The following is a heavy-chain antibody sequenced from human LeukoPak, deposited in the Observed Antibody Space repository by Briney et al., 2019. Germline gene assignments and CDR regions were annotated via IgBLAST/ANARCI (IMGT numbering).Heavy chain of an antibody. CDR2: ISGSGGST. D-gene: IGHD6-19*01. CDR3: AKAPSSGWSNWFDP. Sequence: GGSLRLSCAASGFTFSSYAISWVRQAPGKGLEWVSAISGSGGSTYYADPVKGRFTISRDNSKNTLYLQMNSLRAEDTAVYYCAKAPSSGWSNWFDPWGQGTLVTVSS. V-gene: IGHV3-23*01. CDR1: GFTFSSYA. J-gene: IGHJ5*02.